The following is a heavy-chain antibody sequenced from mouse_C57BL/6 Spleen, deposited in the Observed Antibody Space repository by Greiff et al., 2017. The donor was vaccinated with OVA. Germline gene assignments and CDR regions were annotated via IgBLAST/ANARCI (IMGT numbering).Heavy chain of an antibody. D-gene: IGHD2-5*01. Sequence: QVQLKESGPGLVAPSQSLSITCTVSGFSLTSYAISWVRQPPGTGLEWLGVIWNGGGTNYNSALKSKLSISKDNSKSQVFLKMNILQTDDTARYYYAREPLVSNYDYAMDYWGQGTSVTVSS. J-gene: IGHJ4*01. CDR3: AREPLVSNYDYAMDY. V-gene: IGHV2-9-1*01. CDR1: GFSLTSYA. CDR2: IWNGGGT.